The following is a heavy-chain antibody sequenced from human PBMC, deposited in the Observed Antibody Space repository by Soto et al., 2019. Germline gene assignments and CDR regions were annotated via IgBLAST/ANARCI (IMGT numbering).Heavy chain of an antibody. CDR1: GFTFSSYW. V-gene: IGHV3-7*01. CDR3: ARDLRGGLFSRAYSKPKNAFDI. J-gene: IGHJ3*02. CDR2: IKQDGSEK. D-gene: IGHD2-15*01. Sequence: GGSLRLSCAASGFTFSSYWMSWVRQAPGKGLEWVANIKQDGSEKYYVDSVKGRFTISRDNAKNSLYLQMNSLRAEDTAVYYCARDLRGGLFSRAYSKPKNAFDIWGQGTMVTVSS.